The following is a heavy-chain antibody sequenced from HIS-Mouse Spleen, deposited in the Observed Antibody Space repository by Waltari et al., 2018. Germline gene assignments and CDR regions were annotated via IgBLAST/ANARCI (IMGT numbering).Heavy chain of an antibody. CDR2: TYYSGRT. V-gene: IGHV4-39*07. J-gene: IGHJ2*01. D-gene: IGHD6-13*01. CDR3: AREIPYSSSWYDWYFDL. CDR1: GGSISSSSYY. Sequence: QLQLQESGPGLVKPSETLSLTCTVSGGSISSSSYYWGWIRQPPGKGLEWIGSTYYSGRTYSNPSLKSRVTISVDTSKNQFSLKLSSVTAADTAVYYCAREIPYSSSWYDWYFDLWGRGTLVTVSS.